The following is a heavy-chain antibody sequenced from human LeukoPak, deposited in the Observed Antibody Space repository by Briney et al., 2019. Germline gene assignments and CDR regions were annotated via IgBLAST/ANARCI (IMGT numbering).Heavy chain of an antibody. V-gene: IGHV5-51*01. CDR1: GYSFTTDW. J-gene: IGHJ5*02. CDR2: IYPGDSDT. D-gene: IGHD4-17*01. Sequence: GESLKISCKTSGYSFTTDWIGWVRQMPGKGLEWMGIIYPGDSDTRYSPSFQGQVTISADKSISTAYLQWSSLKASDTAMYYCARPINGDYYAENWFDPWGQGTLVTVSS. CDR3: ARPINGDYYAENWFDP.